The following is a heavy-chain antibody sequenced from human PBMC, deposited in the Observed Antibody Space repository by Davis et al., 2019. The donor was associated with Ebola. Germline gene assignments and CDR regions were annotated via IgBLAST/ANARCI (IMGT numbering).Heavy chain of an antibody. CDR1: GFTFDNYA. D-gene: IGHD1-1*01. CDR2: IIGDGSIT. Sequence: GESLKISCAASGFTFDNYAMHWVRQAPGKGLEWVSRIIGDGSITNYADCVEGRFTIFRDNGKNTLYLQLHSLTAEDTAVYYCARGPTVTGTGNSFDLWGQGTGVTISS. V-gene: IGHV3-74*01. J-gene: IGHJ3*01. CDR3: ARGPTVTGTGNSFDL.